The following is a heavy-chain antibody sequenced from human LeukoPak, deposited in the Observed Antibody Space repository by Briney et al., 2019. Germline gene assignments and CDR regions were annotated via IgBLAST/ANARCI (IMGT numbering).Heavy chain of an antibody. V-gene: IGHV3-21*01. D-gene: IGHD1-14*01. CDR3: ARTPGLVPEFDY. CDR2: ISSSSSYI. Sequence: GGSLRLSCAASGFTFSSYAMSWVRQAPGKGLEWVSSISSSSSYIYYADSVKGRFTISRDNAKNSLYLQMNSLRAEDTAVYYCARTPGLVPEFDYWGQGTLVTVSS. CDR1: GFTFSSYA. J-gene: IGHJ4*02.